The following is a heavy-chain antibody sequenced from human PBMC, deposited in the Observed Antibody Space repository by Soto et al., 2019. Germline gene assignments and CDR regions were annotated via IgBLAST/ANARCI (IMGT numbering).Heavy chain of an antibody. V-gene: IGHV1-3*01. CDR2: INPGNGAT. J-gene: IGHJ4*02. CDR1: GYSFTDYA. CDR3: ARCVSVSRRPPLGY. D-gene: IGHD3-3*01. Sequence: QVHHVQSGAEVKTPGASVKVSCRASGYSFTDYAFHWVRQAPGHSPEWLGWINPGNGATKYSQKLHGRLTITSDTSASTVYMELSSLRYEDTAVYFCARCVSVSRRPPLGYWGQGTLVSVSS.